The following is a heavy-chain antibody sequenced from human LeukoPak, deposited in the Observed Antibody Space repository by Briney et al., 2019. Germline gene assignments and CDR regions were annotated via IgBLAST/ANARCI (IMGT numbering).Heavy chain of an antibody. Sequence: GGSLRLSCAASGFTFSSYSMNWVRQAPGKGLEWVSSISSSGSYIYYADSVEGRFTISRDNAKNSLYLQMNSLRAEDTAVYYCARTPYSSGWYLPDWYFDLWGRGTLVTVSS. CDR3: ARTPYSSGWYLPDWYFDL. V-gene: IGHV3-21*01. J-gene: IGHJ2*01. CDR2: ISSSGSYI. D-gene: IGHD6-19*01. CDR1: GFTFSSYS.